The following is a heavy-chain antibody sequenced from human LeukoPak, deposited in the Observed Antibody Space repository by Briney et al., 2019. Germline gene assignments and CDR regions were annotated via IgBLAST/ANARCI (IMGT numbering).Heavy chain of an antibody. CDR1: GGSISSRSYY. D-gene: IGHD3-3*01. J-gene: IGHJ4*02. CDR2: IYYSGST. Sequence: SETLSLTCTVSGGSISSRSYYWGWIRQPPGKGLEWIGSIYYSGSTYYNPSLKSRVTISVGTSKNQFSLKLSSVTAADTAVYYCARLSFGDVDYWGQGTLVTVSS. V-gene: IGHV4-39*01. CDR3: ARLSFGDVDY.